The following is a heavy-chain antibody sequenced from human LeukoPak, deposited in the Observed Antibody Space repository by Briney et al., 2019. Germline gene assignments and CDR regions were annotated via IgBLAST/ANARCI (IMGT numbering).Heavy chain of an antibody. CDR2: IIPIFGTA. D-gene: IGHD3-10*01. J-gene: IGHJ5*02. CDR3: ARGSDGSGSLVGT. V-gene: IGHV1-69*06. CDR1: GATFSSYA. Sequence: SVKVSCKASGATFSSYAISWVRQAPGQGLEWMGGIIPIFGTANYAQKFQGRVTITADKSTSTAYMELSSLRSEDTAVYYCARGSDGSGSLVGTWGQGTLVTVSS.